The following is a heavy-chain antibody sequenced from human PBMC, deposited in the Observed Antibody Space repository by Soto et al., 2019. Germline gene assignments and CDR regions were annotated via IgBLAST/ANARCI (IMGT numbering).Heavy chain of an antibody. V-gene: IGHV4-34*01. D-gene: IGHD3-10*01. CDR2: INHSGST. Sequence: SETLSLTCAVYGGSFSGYYWSWIRQPPGKGLEWIGEINHSGSTNYNPSLKSRVTISVDTSKNQFSLKLSSVTAADTAVYYCARGLYYYGSGSYYTNRTYYYYGMDVWGQGTTVTVSS. CDR1: GGSFSGYY. J-gene: IGHJ6*02. CDR3: ARGLYYYGSGSYYTNRTYYYYGMDV.